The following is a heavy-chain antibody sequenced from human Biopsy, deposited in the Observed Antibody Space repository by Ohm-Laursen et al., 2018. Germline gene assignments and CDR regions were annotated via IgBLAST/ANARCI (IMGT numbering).Heavy chain of an antibody. CDR2: ISYTGDT. Sequence: TLSLTCTVSGDSISSDFWSWIRQTPGKGLEWIGYISYTGDTNYNPSLESRITISLDTSKNQFSLMLSSVTAADTAVYYCARALGGYDLSAYYIDSWGQGTLVTVSS. D-gene: IGHD3-22*01. V-gene: IGHV4-59*01. CDR3: ARALGGYDLSAYYIDS. J-gene: IGHJ4*02. CDR1: GDSISSDF.